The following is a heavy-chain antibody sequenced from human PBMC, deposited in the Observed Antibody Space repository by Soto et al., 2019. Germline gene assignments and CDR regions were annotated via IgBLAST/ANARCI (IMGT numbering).Heavy chain of an antibody. Sequence: QVQLQESGPGLVKPSQTLSLTCTVSGGSISSDGYYWSWIRQHPGKGLEWIGYIYYSGSTYYNPSLKSRVTSSVDTSKNHFSLKLSSVTAADTAVYDCAREGQGGGFDYWCQGTLVTVSS. J-gene: IGHJ4*02. CDR3: AREGQGGGFDY. CDR2: IYYSGST. CDR1: GGSISSDGYY. D-gene: IGHD3-16*01. V-gene: IGHV4-31*03.